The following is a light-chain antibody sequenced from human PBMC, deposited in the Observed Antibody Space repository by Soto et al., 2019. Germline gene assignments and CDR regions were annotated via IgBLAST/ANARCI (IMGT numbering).Light chain of an antibody. V-gene: IGLV2-14*01. Sequence: QSALTQPASVSGSPGQSITISCTGTSSDVGGYNYVSWYQQHPGKAPKLMIYDVSNRPSGVSNRFSGSKSGNTASLTISGLAAEDEADYYCSSYTSSSPDVFGTGTKLTVL. CDR1: SSDVGGYNY. J-gene: IGLJ1*01. CDR2: DVS. CDR3: SSYTSSSPDV.